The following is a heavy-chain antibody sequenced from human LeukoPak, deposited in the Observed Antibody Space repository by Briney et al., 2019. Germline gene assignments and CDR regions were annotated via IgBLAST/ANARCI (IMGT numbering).Heavy chain of an antibody. CDR2: IYDGGST. D-gene: IGHD1-26*01. CDR3: ARDDPAYRTFDY. V-gene: IGHV3-66*01. J-gene: IGHJ4*02. CDR1: GLTFSNFW. Sequence: GGSLRLSCAVSGLTFSNFWMHWVRHAPGKGLEWVSVIYDGGSTYHTDSVKGRFSISRDNSKNTVYLQMNSLRAEDTAVYYCARDDPAYRTFDYWGQGTLVTVSS.